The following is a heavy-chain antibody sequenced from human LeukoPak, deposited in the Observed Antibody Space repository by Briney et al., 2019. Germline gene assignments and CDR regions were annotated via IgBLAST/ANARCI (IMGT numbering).Heavy chain of an antibody. V-gene: IGHV1-2*06. Sequence: ASVKVSCKASGYTFTGYYMHWVPQAPGQGLEWMGRINPNSGGTNYAQKLQGRVTMTRDTSISTAHMELSRLRSDDTAVYYCARDPVYYDSSGYNDAFDIWGQGTMVTVSS. CDR3: ARDPVYYDSSGYNDAFDI. CDR2: INPNSGGT. J-gene: IGHJ3*02. D-gene: IGHD3-22*01. CDR1: GYTFTGYY.